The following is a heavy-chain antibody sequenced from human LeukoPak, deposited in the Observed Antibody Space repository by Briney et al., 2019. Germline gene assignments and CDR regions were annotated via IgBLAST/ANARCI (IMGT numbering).Heavy chain of an antibody. CDR2: ISSKGNGGTT. Sequence: GRSLRLSCTAAGFFFGDGALRCFREPAGEGLGWVGFISSKGNGGTTEYAASVKGRFTISRDDSKSIAYQQMNSLKTEDTAVYYCTRVVMGRYCSGGSCYPLPDYWGQGTLVTVSS. J-gene: IGHJ4*02. V-gene: IGHV3-49*03. CDR1: GFFFGDGA. D-gene: IGHD2-15*01. CDR3: TRVVMGRYCSGGSCYPLPDY.